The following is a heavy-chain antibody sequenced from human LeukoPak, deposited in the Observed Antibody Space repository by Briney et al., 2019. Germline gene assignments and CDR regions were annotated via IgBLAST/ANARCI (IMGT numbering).Heavy chain of an antibody. CDR3: ARSRRVGNGEYPDY. D-gene: IGHD3-10*01. V-gene: IGHV1-2*02. CDR1: GYTFTGYY. Sequence: GASVKVSCKASGYTFTGYYMHWVRKTPGQGLEWTGWINPNTGDTNYGRKFQGRVTMTRDTSINTAYMELRSLRSDDTAVYYCARSRRVGNGEYPDYWGQGTLVTVSS. CDR2: INPNTGDT. J-gene: IGHJ4*02.